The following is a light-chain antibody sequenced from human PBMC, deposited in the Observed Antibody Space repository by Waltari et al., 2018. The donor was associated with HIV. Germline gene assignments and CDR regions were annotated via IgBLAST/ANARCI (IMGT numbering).Light chain of an antibody. CDR2: EVS. CDR1: SSDVATYKL. J-gene: IGLJ2*01. Sequence: QSALTQPASVSGSPGQSLTISCTSTSSDVATYKLVSWYQQHPGKVPKLMIYEVSKRPSGVSDRFSGSKSGDTASLTISGLQAEDEADYYCCSYVSNVIFGGGTKLTVL. V-gene: IGLV2-23*02. CDR3: CSYVSNVI.